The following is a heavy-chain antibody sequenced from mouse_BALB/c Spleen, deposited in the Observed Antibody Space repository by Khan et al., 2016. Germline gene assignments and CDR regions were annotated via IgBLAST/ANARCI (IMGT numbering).Heavy chain of an antibody. J-gene: IGHJ3*01. CDR3: AKEGSMITTGAY. D-gene: IGHD2-4*01. Sequence: EVKLEVSGPGLVKPSQSLSLTCTVTGYSITSDYAWNWIRQFPGNKLEWMGYISYSGSTSYNPSLKSRISITRDTSKNQFFLQLNSVTTEDTATYYCAKEGSMITTGAYWGQGTLVTVSA. CDR2: ISYSGST. V-gene: IGHV3-2*02. CDR1: GYSITSDYA.